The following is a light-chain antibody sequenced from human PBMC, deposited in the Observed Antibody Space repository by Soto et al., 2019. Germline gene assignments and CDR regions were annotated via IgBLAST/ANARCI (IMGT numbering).Light chain of an antibody. Sequence: EIVMTQSPVALSVSPGERVALSCRASQSVGRNFAWYQQRPGQAPRVLIYGTSTRATGVPARFSGSGSGTDFTLTISSLQSEYFAVYYCQQYNKWPYTFGQGTRLEIK. CDR3: QQYNKWPYT. V-gene: IGKV3-15*01. CDR1: QSVGRN. CDR2: GTS. J-gene: IGKJ2*01.